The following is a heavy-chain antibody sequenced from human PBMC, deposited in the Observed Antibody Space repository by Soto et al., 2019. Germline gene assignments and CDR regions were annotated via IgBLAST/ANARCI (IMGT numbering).Heavy chain of an antibody. V-gene: IGHV3-53*01. Sequence: EVQLVESGGGLIQPGGSLRLSCAPSGFTVSSHHMSWVRQAPGKALEWGSFIYTGGITYYADSVRGRFTISRDNSKNTLSLQMNSLSVADTAFSYWAGDCSDTRCYPAPGALGQGTLVTVSS. CDR1: GFTVSSHH. CDR3: AGDCSDTRCYPAPGA. D-gene: IGHD2-2*01. J-gene: IGHJ5*02. CDR2: IYTGGIT.